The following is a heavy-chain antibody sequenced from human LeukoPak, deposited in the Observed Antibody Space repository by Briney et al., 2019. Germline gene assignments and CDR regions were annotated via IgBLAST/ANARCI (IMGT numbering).Heavy chain of an antibody. CDR1: GGSISGFH. D-gene: IGHD2/OR15-2a*01. V-gene: IGHV4-4*07. Sequence: PETLSLTSSVYGGSISGFHWGWIRQIAWKGLEWIGRVSTSGYPFYIPSLERRVTMSADTSGIHFSLHLTSVTAADTAVYYCAKDTAWPENTPLTLFSYFDYWGRGILVTASS. J-gene: IGHJ4*02. CDR3: AKDTAWPENTPLTLFSYFDY. CDR2: VSTSGYP.